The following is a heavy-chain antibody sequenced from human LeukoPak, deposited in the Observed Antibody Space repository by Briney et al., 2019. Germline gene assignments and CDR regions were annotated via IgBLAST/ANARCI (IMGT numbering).Heavy chain of an antibody. V-gene: IGHV4-34*01. J-gene: IGHJ5*02. CDR1: GGSFSGYY. Sequence: PSETLSLTCAVYGGSFSGYYWSWIRQPPGKGLEWIGEINHSGSTNYNPSLKSRVTISVDTSKNQFSLKLSSVTAADTAVYYCARDPSYYYDSSGYSNWFDPWGQGTLVTVSS. CDR2: INHSGST. D-gene: IGHD3-22*01. CDR3: ARDPSYYYDSSGYSNWFDP.